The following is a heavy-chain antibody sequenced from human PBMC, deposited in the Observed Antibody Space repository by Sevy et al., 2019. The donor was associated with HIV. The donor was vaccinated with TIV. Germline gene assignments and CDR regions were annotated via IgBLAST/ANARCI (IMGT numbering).Heavy chain of an antibody. Sequence: GGSLRLSCAASGFTLSDYYMSWIRQAPGKGLEWLSYISGSDTTMYYADSVKGRFTISRDNAKNSLYLQMNSLRAEVTAVYYCARDHVKDGDLGDYYYFAMDVWGQGTTVTVSS. CDR2: ISGSDTTM. J-gene: IGHJ6*02. CDR3: ARDHVKDGDLGDYYYFAMDV. V-gene: IGHV3-11*01. D-gene: IGHD4-17*01. CDR1: GFTLSDYY.